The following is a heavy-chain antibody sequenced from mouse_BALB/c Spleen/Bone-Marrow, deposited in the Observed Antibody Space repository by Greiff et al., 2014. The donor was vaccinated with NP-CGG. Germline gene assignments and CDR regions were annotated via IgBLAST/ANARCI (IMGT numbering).Heavy chain of an antibody. J-gene: IGHJ2*01. V-gene: IGHV1-15*01. D-gene: IGHD1-2*01. Sequence: VQLQQSGAELVRPGASVTLSCKASGYTFTDYEMHWVKQTPVHGLEWIGAIDPETGGTAYNQKFKGKATLTADKPSSTAYMELRSLTSEDSAVYYCTRWGLITTAPFDYWGQGTTLTVSS. CDR2: IDPETGGT. CDR3: TRWGLITTAPFDY. CDR1: GYTFTDYE.